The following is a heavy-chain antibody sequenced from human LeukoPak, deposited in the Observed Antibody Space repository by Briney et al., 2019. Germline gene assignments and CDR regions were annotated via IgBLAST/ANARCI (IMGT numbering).Heavy chain of an antibody. CDR1: GFTFSSYA. CDR3: AKRGYSSSWNFDS. Sequence: GGSLRLSCAASGFTFSSYAMSWVRQAPGKGLEWVAFIRYDGSNKYYADSVKGRFTTSRDNSKNTVSLQMNSLRAEDTAVYYCAKRGYSSSWNFDSWGQGTLVTVSS. CDR2: IRYDGSNK. V-gene: IGHV3-30*02. D-gene: IGHD6-13*01. J-gene: IGHJ4*02.